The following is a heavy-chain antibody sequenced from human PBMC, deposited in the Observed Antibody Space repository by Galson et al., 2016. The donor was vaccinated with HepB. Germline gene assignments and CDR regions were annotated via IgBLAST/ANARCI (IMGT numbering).Heavy chain of an antibody. CDR3: ARLELPFTSGFDY. V-gene: IGHV4-39*01. CDR1: GGSISSSSYY. D-gene: IGHD3-10*01. CDR2: IYYSGST. J-gene: IGHJ4*02. Sequence: ETLSLTCGVSGGSISSSSYYWGWIRQPPGKGLEWIGSIYYSGSTYYNPSLKSRVTISVDTSKNQFSLKLSSVTAADTAVYYCARLELPFTSGFDYWGQGTLVTVSS.